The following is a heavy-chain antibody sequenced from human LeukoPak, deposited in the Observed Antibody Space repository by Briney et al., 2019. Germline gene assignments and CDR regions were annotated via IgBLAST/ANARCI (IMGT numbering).Heavy chain of an antibody. CDR3: ARDWAHGSFDL. CDR2: INPGIFTM. V-gene: IGHV1-46*01. D-gene: IGHD3-16*01. CDR1: GYPFTAFS. J-gene: IGHJ4*02. Sequence: ASVKVSCKALGYPFTAFSLHWVRQAPGQGPEWMAIINPGIFTMTYAQKLQDRITVTSDTSTATVYMELRSLRLEDTAVYFCARDWAHGSFDLWGQGTLVTVSS.